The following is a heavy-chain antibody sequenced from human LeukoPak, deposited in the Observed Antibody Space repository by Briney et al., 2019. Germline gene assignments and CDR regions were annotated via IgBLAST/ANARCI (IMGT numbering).Heavy chain of an antibody. V-gene: IGHV3-33*01. D-gene: IGHD2-2*01. J-gene: IGHJ6*03. CDR1: GFTFSSFG. Sequence: GRSLRLSCAASGFTFSSFGFHWVRQAPGKGLEWVALIWFDGTNEYYADSVKGRFTISRDNSKNTLYLQMNSLRAEDTAVYYCARDSRPYYYYMDVWGKGTTVTVSS. CDR3: ARDSRPYYYYMDV. CDR2: IWFDGTNE.